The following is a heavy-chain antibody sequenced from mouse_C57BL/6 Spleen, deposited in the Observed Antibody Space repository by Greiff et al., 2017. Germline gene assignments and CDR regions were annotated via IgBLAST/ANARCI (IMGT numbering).Heavy chain of an antibody. CDR3: ARSGDGFDY. CDR2: IYPRSGNT. J-gene: IGHJ2*01. CDR1: GYTFTSYG. D-gene: IGHD2-3*01. V-gene: IGHV1-81*01. Sequence: QVQLKESGAELARPGASVKLSCKASGYTFTSYGISWVKQRTGQGLEWIGEIYPRSGNTYYNEKFKGKATLTADKSSSTAYMELRSLTSEDSAVYFCARSGDGFDYWGQGTTLTVSS.